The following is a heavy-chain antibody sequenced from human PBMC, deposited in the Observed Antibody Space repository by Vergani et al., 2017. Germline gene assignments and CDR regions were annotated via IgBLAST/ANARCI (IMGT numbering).Heavy chain of an antibody. CDR2: IKSKTDGGTT. Sequence: EVQLVESGGGLVKPGGSLRLSCAASGFTFSNAWMSWVRQAPGKGLEWCGRIKSKTDGGTTDYAAPVKGRFTISRDDSKNTLYLQMNSLKTEDTAVYYCTTFFIAAAGTGGYWGQGTLVTVSS. J-gene: IGHJ4*02. D-gene: IGHD6-13*01. V-gene: IGHV3-15*01. CDR1: GFTFSNAW. CDR3: TTFFIAAAGTGGY.